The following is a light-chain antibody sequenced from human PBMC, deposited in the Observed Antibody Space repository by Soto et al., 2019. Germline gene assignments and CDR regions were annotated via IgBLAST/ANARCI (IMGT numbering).Light chain of an antibody. CDR2: DAS. Sequence: DIQMTQSPSTLSASVGDRVTFTCRASQSMSSWLAWYQQKPGKAPKLLIYDASSLESGDPSRFNGSGSGTEFTLTISSLQPDDFATYYCQQYRTFGQGTKVEIK. CDR3: QQYRT. J-gene: IGKJ1*01. CDR1: QSMSSW. V-gene: IGKV1-5*01.